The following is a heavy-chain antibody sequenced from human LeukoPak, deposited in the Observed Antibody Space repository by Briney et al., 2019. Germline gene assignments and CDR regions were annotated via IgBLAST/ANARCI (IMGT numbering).Heavy chain of an antibody. CDR1: GFTLSNYW. CDR2: INADGSSA. D-gene: IGHD3-10*01. CDR3: ARDYGRSRDYGMDV. V-gene: IGHV3-74*01. Sequence: GGSLRLSCAASGFTLSNYWMHWVRQAPGKGLVWVSRINADGSSASYADSVKGRFTISRDNAKNTLYLQMNSLRAEDTAMYYYARDYGRSRDYGMDVWGQGTTVTVSS. J-gene: IGHJ6*02.